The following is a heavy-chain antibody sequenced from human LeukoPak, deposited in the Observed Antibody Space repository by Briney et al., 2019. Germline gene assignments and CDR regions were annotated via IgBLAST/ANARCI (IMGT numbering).Heavy chain of an antibody. Sequence: ASVKVSCKASGYTFTSYYIHWVRQAPGQGLEWVGIINPGGGSTSYAQKFQGRVTMTRDTSTSSVYMELSSLRSEDTAVYYCARNPNPPDYGDYPWGQGTLVTVSS. CDR3: ARNPNPPDYGDYP. D-gene: IGHD4-17*01. V-gene: IGHV1-46*01. CDR1: GYTFTSYY. J-gene: IGHJ5*02. CDR2: INPGGGST.